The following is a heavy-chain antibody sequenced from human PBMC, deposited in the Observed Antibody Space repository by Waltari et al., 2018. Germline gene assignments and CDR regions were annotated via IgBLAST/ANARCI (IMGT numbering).Heavy chain of an antibody. CDR1: VGSISSGSYY. Sequence: QVQLQESGPGLVKPSQTLSLPCTASVGSISSGSYYWSWIRQPAGKGLEWIGYIYTSGSTNYNPSLKSRVTISVDTSKNQFSLKLSSVTAADTAVYYCARDSGWDGRWGQGTLVTVSS. CDR2: IYTSGST. D-gene: IGHD6-19*01. V-gene: IGHV4-61*09. J-gene: IGHJ4*02. CDR3: ARDSGWDGR.